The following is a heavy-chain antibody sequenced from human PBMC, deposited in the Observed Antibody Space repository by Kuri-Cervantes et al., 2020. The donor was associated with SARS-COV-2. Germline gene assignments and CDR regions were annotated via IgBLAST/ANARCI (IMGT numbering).Heavy chain of an antibody. CDR3: ARSPPPIVGAPFDY. CDR1: YGSFRGYY. D-gene: IGHD1-26*01. V-gene: IGHV4-34*01. CDR2: INHSGTT. Sequence: GSLRLSCEVYYGSFRGYYWNWIRQPPGKGLEWIGEINHSGTTNYNPSLKSRVTISVDTSKSQFSLNLTSVTAADTAVYYCARSPPPIVGAPFDYWGQGTLVTVSS. J-gene: IGHJ4*02.